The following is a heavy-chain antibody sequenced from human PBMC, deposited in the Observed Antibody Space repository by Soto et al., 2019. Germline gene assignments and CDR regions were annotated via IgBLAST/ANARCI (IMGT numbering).Heavy chain of an antibody. CDR3: EKRDRCVGPLADAFDI. CDR2: IYPGDSDT. V-gene: IGHV5-51*01. Sequence: GESLKISCKGSGYSFTSYWIGWVRQMPGKGLEWMGIIYPGDSDTRYSPSFQGQVTISADKSISTAYLQWSSLKASDTAMYYCEKRDRCVGPLADAFDIWGQPTMVTVSS. CDR1: GYSFTSYW. D-gene: IGHD2-15*01. J-gene: IGHJ3*02.